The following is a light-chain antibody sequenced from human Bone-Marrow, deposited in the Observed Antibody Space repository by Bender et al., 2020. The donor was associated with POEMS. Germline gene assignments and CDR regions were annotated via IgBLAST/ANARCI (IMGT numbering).Light chain of an antibody. J-gene: IGLJ2*01. CDR2: EGS. Sequence: QSALTQRASVSGSPGQSITISCTGTNSDIGTYKFVSWYQQHPGKAPKLMIYEGSKRPSGVSNRFSGSKSGNTASLTISGLQAEDEADYYCSSFTTTNPLFGGGTKLTVL. CDR3: SSFTTTNPL. V-gene: IGLV2-14*02. CDR1: NSDIGTYKF.